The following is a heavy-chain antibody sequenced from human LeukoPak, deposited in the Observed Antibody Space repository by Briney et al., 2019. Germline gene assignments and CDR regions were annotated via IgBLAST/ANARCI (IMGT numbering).Heavy chain of an antibody. Sequence: PSETLSLTCTVSGGSISSYYWSWIRQPPGKGLEWIGYIYYSGSTNYNPSLKSRVTISVDTSKNRFSLKLSSVTAADTAVYYCAREVAGLDYWGQGTLATVSS. CDR2: IYYSGST. J-gene: IGHJ4*02. V-gene: IGHV4-59*01. CDR1: GGSISSYY. D-gene: IGHD6-19*01. CDR3: AREVAGLDY.